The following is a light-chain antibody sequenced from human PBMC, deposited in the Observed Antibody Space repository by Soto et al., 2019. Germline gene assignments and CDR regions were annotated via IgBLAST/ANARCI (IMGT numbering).Light chain of an antibody. V-gene: IGKV1-5*03. Sequence: IQMTQSPSTLSASLGDGVSIACRASQSVSTWLAWYQQKPGKAPKLLIYKASTLESGVPSRFSGSGSGTEFILTISSLLPDDFATYYCQQYNSYPVTFGGGTKVDIK. CDR1: QSVSTW. CDR2: KAS. J-gene: IGKJ4*01. CDR3: QQYNSYPVT.